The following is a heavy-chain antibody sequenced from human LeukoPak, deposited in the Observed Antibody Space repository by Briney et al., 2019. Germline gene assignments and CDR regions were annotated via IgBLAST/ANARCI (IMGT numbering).Heavy chain of an antibody. V-gene: IGHV3-21*01. CDR2: ISSSSSYI. CDR3: ARGDCSSTSCQDFDY. D-gene: IGHD2-2*01. CDR1: GFTFSSYS. Sequence: PGGSLRLSCAASGFTFSSYSMNWVRQAPGKGLEWVSSISSSSSYIYYADSVKGRFTISRDNSKNTLYLQMNSLRAEDTAVYYCARGDCSSTSCQDFDYWGQGTLVTVSS. J-gene: IGHJ4*02.